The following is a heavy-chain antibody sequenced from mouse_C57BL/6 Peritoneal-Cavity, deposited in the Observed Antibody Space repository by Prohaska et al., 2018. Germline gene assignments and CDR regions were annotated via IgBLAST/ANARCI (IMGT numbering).Heavy chain of an antibody. J-gene: IGHJ2*01. CDR2: SFLGIVST. Sequence: QVQLQQSGPELVKPGASVKISCKASGYTFTDYYINWVKQRPGQGLEWIGWSFLGIVSTYYNEKFKGKATLTVDKSSSTAYMLLSSLTSEDSAVYFCARWQFITTVVAFDYWGQGTTITVSS. CDR3: ARWQFITTVVAFDY. D-gene: IGHD1-1*01. V-gene: IGHV1-75*01. CDR1: GYTFTDYY.